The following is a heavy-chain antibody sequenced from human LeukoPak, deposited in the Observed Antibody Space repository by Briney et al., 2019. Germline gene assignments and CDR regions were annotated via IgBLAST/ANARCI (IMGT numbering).Heavy chain of an antibody. CDR2: IKQDGSEK. J-gene: IGHJ6*02. Sequence: GGSLRLSCTASEFTFSSYWMSWVRQAPGKGLEWVANIKQDGSEKDYVDSVKGRFTISRDNAKNSLYLQMNSLRAEDTVLYYCARYCGGDCYGMDVWGQGTTVTVSS. CDR1: EFTFSSYW. CDR3: ARYCGGDCYGMDV. V-gene: IGHV3-7*01. D-gene: IGHD2-21*01.